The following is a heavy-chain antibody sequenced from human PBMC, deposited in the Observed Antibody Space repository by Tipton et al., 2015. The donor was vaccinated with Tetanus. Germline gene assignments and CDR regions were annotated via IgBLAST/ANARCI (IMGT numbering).Heavy chain of an antibody. CDR2: ISPFNVHV. V-gene: IGHV1-18*01. J-gene: IGHJ5*02. CDR1: GYTFTHYG. CDR3: ARGGGLGPHEYFEH. D-gene: IGHD3/OR15-3a*01. Sequence: QLVQSGAEVRKPGASVKVSCKASGYTFTHYGVNWVRQAPGQGLEWMGWISPFNVHVNYAEKFQCRLTMTKDRSTATVYMDLRGLRSDDPAVYYCARGGGLGPHEYFEHWGQGTLVTVSS.